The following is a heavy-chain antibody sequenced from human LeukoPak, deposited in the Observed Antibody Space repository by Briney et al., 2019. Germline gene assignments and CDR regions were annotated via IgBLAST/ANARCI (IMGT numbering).Heavy chain of an antibody. CDR3: VRDQSIKSYSSGVFDY. D-gene: IGHD5-18*01. Sequence: PGGSLRLSCAASGFTFSSYEMSWVRQAPGKGLEWISYISGGGGTIHYADSVKGRFTVSRDNAKKSLYLQMNSLRAEDTAVYYCVRDQSIKSYSSGVFDYWGQGTLVTVSS. CDR1: GFTFSSYE. V-gene: IGHV3-48*03. CDR2: ISGGGGTI. J-gene: IGHJ4*02.